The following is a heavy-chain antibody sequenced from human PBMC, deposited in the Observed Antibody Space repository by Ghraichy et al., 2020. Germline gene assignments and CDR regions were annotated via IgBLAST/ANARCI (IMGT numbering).Heavy chain of an antibody. CDR1: GFTLSGYS. CDR2: ISSSSRTI. Sequence: GALRLSCVGSGFTLSGYSMNWVRQSPGKGLEWVAYISSSSRTISYADSVKGRFTISRDNAQNSLYLQMNSLRDEDTALYYCARGATVVRFFYYDGMDVWGQGTTVTVSS. CDR3: ARGATVVRFFYYDGMDV. J-gene: IGHJ6*02. D-gene: IGHD4-23*01. V-gene: IGHV3-48*02.